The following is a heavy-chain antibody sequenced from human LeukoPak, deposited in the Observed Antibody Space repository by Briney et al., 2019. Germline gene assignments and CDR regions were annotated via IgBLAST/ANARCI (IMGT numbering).Heavy chain of an antibody. V-gene: IGHV1-2*02. Sequence: ASVKVSCKASGYTFTGYYMHWVRQAPGQGLEWMGGINPNSGGTSYAQKFQGRVTMTKDTSISTAHMELSRLRSDDTAVYYCARDSGSSGFPFDYWGQGTLVTVSS. CDR2: INPNSGGT. J-gene: IGHJ4*02. CDR1: GYTFTGYY. CDR3: ARDSGSSGFPFDY. D-gene: IGHD6-19*01.